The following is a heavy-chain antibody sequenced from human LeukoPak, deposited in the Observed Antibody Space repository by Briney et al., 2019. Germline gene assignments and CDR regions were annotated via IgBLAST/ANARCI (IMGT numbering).Heavy chain of an antibody. Sequence: GGSLRLSCAASGFTFSSYAMTWARQTPEKGLEWVSAISGSGDRTYYADSVKGRFTVSRDNSKNTVYLQMNALRAEDTAVYYCARDWSFDYWGQGTLVTVSS. CDR1: GFTFSSYA. J-gene: IGHJ4*02. CDR3: ARDWSFDY. D-gene: IGHD1-1*01. V-gene: IGHV3-23*01. CDR2: ISGSGDRT.